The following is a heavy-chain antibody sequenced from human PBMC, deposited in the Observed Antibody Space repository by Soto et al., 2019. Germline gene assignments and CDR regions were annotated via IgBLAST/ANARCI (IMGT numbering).Heavy chain of an antibody. J-gene: IGHJ3*02. CDR1: GDSVSSNSAA. D-gene: IGHD6-19*01. CDR3: ARGMKSSGWFNDAFDI. CDR2: TYYRSKWYN. Sequence: SQTLSLTCAIPGDSVSSNSAAWNWIRQSPSRGLEWLGRTYYRSKWYNDYAVSVKSRITINPDTSKNQFSLQLNSVTPEDTAVYYCARGMKSSGWFNDAFDIWGQGTMVTVSS. V-gene: IGHV6-1*01.